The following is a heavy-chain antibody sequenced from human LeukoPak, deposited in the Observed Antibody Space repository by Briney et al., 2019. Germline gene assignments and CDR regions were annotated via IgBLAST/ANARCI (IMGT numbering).Heavy chain of an antibody. D-gene: IGHD3-16*02. CDR1: GFTFGSYC. V-gene: IGHV3-7*01. CDR2: INEDGSVK. Sequence: GGSLRLSCAASGFTFGSYCMSWVRQAPGKGLEWVANINEDGSVKYYVGSVKGRFTISRDNAKKSLSLHMNNLRAEDTAVYYCARVDYVWGTYRYTCDYWGQGTLVTVSS. CDR3: ARVDYVWGTYRYTCDY. J-gene: IGHJ4*02.